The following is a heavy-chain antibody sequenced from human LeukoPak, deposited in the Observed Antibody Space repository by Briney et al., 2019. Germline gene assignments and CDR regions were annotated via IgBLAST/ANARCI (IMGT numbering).Heavy chain of an antibody. CDR3: ARDSAADDNDFDV. D-gene: IGHD6-25*01. Sequence: GGSLRLSCAASGFTVSSNYMSWVRQAPGKGLEWVSVIYSGGSTYYADSVKGRFTISRDNSKNLLYLQMNNLRAEDTALYYCARDSAADDNDFDVWGQGTMVTVSS. J-gene: IGHJ3*01. CDR2: IYSGGST. CDR1: GFTVSSNY. V-gene: IGHV3-53*01.